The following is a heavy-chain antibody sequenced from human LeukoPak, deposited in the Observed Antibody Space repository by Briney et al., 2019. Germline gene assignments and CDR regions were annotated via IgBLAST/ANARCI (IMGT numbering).Heavy chain of an antibody. CDR1: GGTFISYA. D-gene: IGHD3-10*01. J-gene: IGHJ4*02. V-gene: IGHV1-69*04. CDR3: ARDLVVRGVISGYYFDY. CDR2: MIPILRIA. Sequence: GASVKVSCKGSGGTFISYAISWVRQAPGQGQGWMGRMIPILRIANYPQKFHVRLTITAHNSTSTAYMELSSLRSEDTAVYYCARDLVVRGVISGYYFDYWGQGPLVTVSS.